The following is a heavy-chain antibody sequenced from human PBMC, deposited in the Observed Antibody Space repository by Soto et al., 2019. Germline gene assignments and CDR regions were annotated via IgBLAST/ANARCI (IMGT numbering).Heavy chain of an antibody. J-gene: IGHJ2*01. CDR2: IYNGGST. Sequence: QVQLQESGPGLVKPSQTLSLTCSVSGDSISSGDYYWSWIRQHPGEGLEWSGYIYNGGSTYYNPSLKSRVTISVDTSKNQFSLRLSSVTAADTAVYYCARDLDADGCSYWYFDLWGRGTLVTVSS. V-gene: IGHV4-31*03. CDR1: GDSISSGDYY. CDR3: ARDLDADGCSYWYFDL.